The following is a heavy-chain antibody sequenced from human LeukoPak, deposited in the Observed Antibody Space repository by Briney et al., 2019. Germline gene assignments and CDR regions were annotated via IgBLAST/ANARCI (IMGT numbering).Heavy chain of an antibody. CDR1: GGSISSYY. J-gene: IGHJ4*02. CDR3: ARLLRYFDWSTESYYFDY. Sequence: SETLSLTCTVSGGSISSYYWSWIRQPPGKGLEWIGYIYYSGSTNYNPSLKSRVTISVDTSKNQFSLKLSSVTAADTAVYYCARLLRYFDWSTESYYFDYWGQGTLVTVSS. V-gene: IGHV4-59*01. CDR2: IYYSGST. D-gene: IGHD3-9*01.